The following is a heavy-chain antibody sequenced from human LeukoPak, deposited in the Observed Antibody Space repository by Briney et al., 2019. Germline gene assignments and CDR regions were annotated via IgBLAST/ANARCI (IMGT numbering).Heavy chain of an antibody. D-gene: IGHD3-22*01. Sequence: SETLSLTCTVSGAPISGYYWTWVRLPADKGLEWIGRLYSDGTPYYNPPLKSRVTMSVDTSKNQFSLKLRSVTAADTAVYYCARGSSGVTRRYYFDYWGQGALVTVSS. V-gene: IGHV4-4*07. CDR3: ARGSSGVTRRYYFDY. CDR2: LYSDGTP. J-gene: IGHJ4*02. CDR1: GAPISGYY.